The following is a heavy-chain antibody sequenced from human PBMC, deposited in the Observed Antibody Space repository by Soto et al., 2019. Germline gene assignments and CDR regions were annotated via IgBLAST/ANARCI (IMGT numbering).Heavy chain of an antibody. CDR3: VKHAEYQLVCWFDP. CDR2: ISAGGGSP. Sequence: EVQLLESGGGLVQPGGSLRLSCAASGYSFSTYAMSWVRQAPGKGLEWVSGISAGGGSPFIADSVKGRFIISRDNAKDTLYLQMNSLTGEDTAIYYCVKHAEYQLVCWFDPWGQGTLVTVSS. V-gene: IGHV3-23*01. J-gene: IGHJ5*02. D-gene: IGHD6-6*01. CDR1: GYSFSTYA.